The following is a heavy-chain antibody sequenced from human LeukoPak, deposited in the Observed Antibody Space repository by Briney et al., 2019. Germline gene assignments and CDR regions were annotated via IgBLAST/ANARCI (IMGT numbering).Heavy chain of an antibody. V-gene: IGHV4-59*12. CDR1: GGSISSYY. J-gene: IGHJ4*02. CDR2: IYYSGST. CDR3: AREIAPDIVVVPAAMGGFDY. D-gene: IGHD2-2*01. Sequence: SETLSLTCTVSGGSISSYYWSWIRQPPGKGLEWIGYIYYSGSTNYNPSLKSRVTISVDTSKNQFSLKLSSVTAADTAVYYCAREIAPDIVVVPAAMGGFDYWGQGTLVTVSS.